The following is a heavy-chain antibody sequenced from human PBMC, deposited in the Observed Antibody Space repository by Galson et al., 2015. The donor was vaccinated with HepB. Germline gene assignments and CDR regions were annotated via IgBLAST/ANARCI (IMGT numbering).Heavy chain of an antibody. CDR1: GYTLTELS. CDR3: ATPGERGCSGGSCYSVAFDI. V-gene: IGHV1-24*01. J-gene: IGHJ3*02. Sequence: SVKVSCKVSGYTLTELSMHWVRQAPGKGLEWMGGFDPEDGETIYAQKFQGRVTMTEDTSTDTAYMELSSLRSEDTAVYYCATPGERGCSGGSCYSVAFDIWGQGTMVTVSS. D-gene: IGHD2-15*01. CDR2: FDPEDGET.